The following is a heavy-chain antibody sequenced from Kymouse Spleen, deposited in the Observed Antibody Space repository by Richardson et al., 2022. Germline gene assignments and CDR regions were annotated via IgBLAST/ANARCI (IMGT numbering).Heavy chain of an antibody. Sequence: EVQLVESGGGLVQPGGSLRLSCAASGFTFSSYDMHWVRQATGKGLEWVSAIGTAGDTYYPGSVKGRFTISRENAKNSLYLQMNSLRAGDTAVYYCARGSMVRGALYYYYYGMDVWGQGTTVTVSS. CDR3: ARGSMVRGALYYYYYGMDV. J-gene: IGHJ6*02. CDR2: IGTAGDT. D-gene: IGHD3-10*01. CDR1: GFTFSSYD. V-gene: IGHV3-13*01.